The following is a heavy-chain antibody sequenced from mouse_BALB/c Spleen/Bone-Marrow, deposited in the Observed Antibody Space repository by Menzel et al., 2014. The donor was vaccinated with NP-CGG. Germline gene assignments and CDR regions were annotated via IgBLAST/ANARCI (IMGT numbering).Heavy chain of an antibody. CDR1: GFTFSDYY. Sequence: VQLQQSGGGLVKPGGSLKLSCAASGFTFSDYYMYWVRQTPEKRLEWVATISDGGSYTYYPDSVKGRFTISRDNAKNNLYLRMSSLKSEDTAMYYCARALYGSSYGFAYWGQGTLVTVSA. D-gene: IGHD1-1*01. V-gene: IGHV5-4*02. J-gene: IGHJ3*01. CDR2: ISDGGSYT. CDR3: ARALYGSSYGFAY.